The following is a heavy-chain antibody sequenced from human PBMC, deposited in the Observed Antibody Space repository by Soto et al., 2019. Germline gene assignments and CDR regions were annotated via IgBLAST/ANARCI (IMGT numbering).Heavy chain of an antibody. CDR3: ARGYCSGGSCSPDFDY. D-gene: IGHD2-15*01. CDR1: GYNFTSYG. V-gene: IGHV1-18*01. J-gene: IGHJ4*02. CDR2: ISAYNGNT. Sequence: QVQLVQSGSEVKKPGASVKVSCKASGYNFTSYGISWVRQAPGQGLEWMGWISAYNGNTNYAQKLQGRVTMTTDTSTSTAYMELRSLRSDATAVYYCARGYCSGGSCSPDFDYWGQGTLVTVSS.